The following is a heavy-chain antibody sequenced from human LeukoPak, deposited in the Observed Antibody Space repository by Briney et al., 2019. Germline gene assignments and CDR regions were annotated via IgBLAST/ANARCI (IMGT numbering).Heavy chain of an antibody. CDR1: GFTFSSYA. Sequence: GGSLRLSCAASGFTFSSYAMTWVRQAPGKGLEWVSAISGSGDTTYYADSVKGRFTISRDNSKNTLYLQMNSLRAEDTAVYYCARVGILAAAGSQNNDAFDIWGQGTMVTVSS. V-gene: IGHV3-23*01. J-gene: IGHJ3*02. D-gene: IGHD6-13*01. CDR2: ISGSGDTT. CDR3: ARVGILAAAGSQNNDAFDI.